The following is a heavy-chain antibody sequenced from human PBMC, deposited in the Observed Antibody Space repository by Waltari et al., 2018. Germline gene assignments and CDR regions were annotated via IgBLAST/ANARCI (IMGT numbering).Heavy chain of an antibody. D-gene: IGHD3-10*01. Sequence: QVQLQESGPGLVKPSETLSLTCTVSGGSISSYYWSWIRQPPGKGLEWIGYIYYSGSTNYNPSLKSRVTISVDTSKNQFSLKLSSVTAADTAVYYCARGGVRNNWFDPWGQGTLVTVSS. CDR3: ARGGVRNNWFDP. CDR1: GGSISSYY. J-gene: IGHJ5*02. CDR2: IYYSGST. V-gene: IGHV4-59*01.